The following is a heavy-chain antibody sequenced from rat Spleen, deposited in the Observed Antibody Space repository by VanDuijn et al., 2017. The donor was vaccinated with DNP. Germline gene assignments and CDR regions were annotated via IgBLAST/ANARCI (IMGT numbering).Heavy chain of an antibody. Sequence: EVQLVESGGGFVQPGRSLKLSCVASGFTFSNYDMAWVRQAPTKGLEWVASISSGDDHTYYRDSVKGRFTISRDNAKSTLYLQMDSLRSEDTATYYCVTHPNNWGAFDYWGQGVMVTVSS. J-gene: IGHJ2*01. D-gene: IGHD1-10*01. V-gene: IGHV5-25*01. CDR2: ISSGDDHT. CDR3: VTHPNNWGAFDY. CDR1: GFTFSNYD.